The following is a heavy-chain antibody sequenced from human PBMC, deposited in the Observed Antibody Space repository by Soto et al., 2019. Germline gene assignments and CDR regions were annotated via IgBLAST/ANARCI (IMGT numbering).Heavy chain of an antibody. J-gene: IGHJ4*02. V-gene: IGHV2-26*01. Sequence: QVTLKESGPVLVKPTETLTLTCTVSGFSLSNARMGVSWIRQPPGKALEWLAHIFSNDEKSYSKSLKSRLTISKDTSKSQLVLTMTNMDPVATATYYCARGGYSGYDRIFDYWGQGTLVTFSS. CDR3: ARGGYSGYDRIFDY. D-gene: IGHD5-12*01. CDR2: IFSNDEK. CDR1: GFSLSNARMG.